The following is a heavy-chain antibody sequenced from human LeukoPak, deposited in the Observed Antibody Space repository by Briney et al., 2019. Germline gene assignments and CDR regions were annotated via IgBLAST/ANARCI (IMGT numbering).Heavy chain of an antibody. CDR3: ARDDDGDNPIDY. CDR2: IGTTITYA. Sequence: GGSLRLSCAASGFIFSDYYMNWIRQAPGQGLERVSNIGTTITYANYADSVKGRFTFSRDNAKNSLYLQMNSLRAEDTAVYYCARDDDGDNPIDYWGQGTLVTVSS. D-gene: IGHD4-17*01. J-gene: IGHJ4*02. V-gene: IGHV3-11*06. CDR1: GFIFSDYY.